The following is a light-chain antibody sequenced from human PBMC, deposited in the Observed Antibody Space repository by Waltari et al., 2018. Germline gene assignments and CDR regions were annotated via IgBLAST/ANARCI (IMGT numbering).Light chain of an antibody. CDR2: DGS. Sequence: QSALTQPASVSGSPGQSITIFCTGTKSDVGFYNYVSWYQQHPGKAPKVISYDGSQRPSGISNRFSGSKSGTAASLTISGLQADDEADYYCRSYTGTGSWVFGGGTKLTVL. V-gene: IGLV2-14*03. J-gene: IGLJ3*02. CDR1: KSDVGFYNY. CDR3: RSYTGTGSWV.